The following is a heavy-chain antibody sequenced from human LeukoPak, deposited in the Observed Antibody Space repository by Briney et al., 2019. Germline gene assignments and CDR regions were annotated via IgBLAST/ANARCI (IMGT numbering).Heavy chain of an antibody. J-gene: IGHJ6*03. CDR3: ARGTTNMDV. D-gene: IGHD1-7*01. V-gene: IGHV3-48*01. CDR2: ISSGSSTI. CDR1: GFTFSSYS. Sequence: GGSLRLSCAASGFTFSSYSMNWVRQAPGKGLEWVSYISSGSSTIYYADSVKGRFTISRDNAKNSLYLQMNSLGAEDTAVYYCARGTTNMDVWGKGTTVTVSS.